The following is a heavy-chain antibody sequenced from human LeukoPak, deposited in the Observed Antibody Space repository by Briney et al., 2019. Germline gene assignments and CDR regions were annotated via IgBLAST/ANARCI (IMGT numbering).Heavy chain of an antibody. CDR2: INPNTGGT. D-gene: IGHD6-19*01. CDR1: GYTFTGYY. CDR3: ARGPERKYSSGWYGVNY. Sequence: GASVKVSCKPFGYTFTGYYMHWVRQAPGQVLEWLGWINPNTGGTYYAQKFQGRVTMTRDTSISTAYMELNRLTSDDTAVYYCARGPERKYSSGWYGVNYWGQGTLVTVSS. J-gene: IGHJ4*02. V-gene: IGHV1-2*02.